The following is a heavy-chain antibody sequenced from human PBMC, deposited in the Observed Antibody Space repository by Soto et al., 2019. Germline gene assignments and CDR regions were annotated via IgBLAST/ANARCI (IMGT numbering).Heavy chain of an antibody. J-gene: IGHJ1*01. Sequence: EVQLLESGGGLVQPGGSLRLSCAASGFTFSTYAMNWVRQAPGKGLEWVSLIISSGGSTYYADSVKGRFTISRDNSKNTLCLRMNSPRADDTAVYYCAKAEGSRCGTEYSQHWGQGTLVTVSS. CDR1: GFTFSTYA. CDR2: IISSGGST. V-gene: IGHV3-23*01. CDR3: AKAEGSRCGTEYSQH. D-gene: IGHD2-15*01.